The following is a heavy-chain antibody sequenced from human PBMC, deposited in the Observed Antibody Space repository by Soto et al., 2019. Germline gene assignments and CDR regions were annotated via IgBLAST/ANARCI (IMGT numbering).Heavy chain of an antibody. CDR3: AKDVGSYYYDTSAYHYDY. Sequence: ASVKVSCKASGYTFTSYAMHWVRQAPGQRLEWMGWINAGNGNTKYSQKFQGRVTITRDTSASTAYMELSSLRSEDTALYYCAKDVGSYYYDTSAYHYDYWGRGTQVTVSS. D-gene: IGHD3-22*01. J-gene: IGHJ4*02. V-gene: IGHV1-3*01. CDR2: INAGNGNT. CDR1: GYTFTSYA.